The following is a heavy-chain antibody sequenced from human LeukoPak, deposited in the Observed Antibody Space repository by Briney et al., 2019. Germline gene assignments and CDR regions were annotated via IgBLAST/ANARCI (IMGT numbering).Heavy chain of an antibody. V-gene: IGHV3-74*01. CDR2: VNGDGYTT. Sequence: GSLRLSCAASGFTFSSYWMHWVRQAPGKGLVWVSRVNGDGYTTRYADSVKGRFTVSRDNAKNTLYLQMNSLRAEDTAVYHCARDFYSYGFSDYWGQGTLVTVSS. J-gene: IGHJ4*02. CDR1: GFTFSSYW. CDR3: ARDFYSYGFSDY. D-gene: IGHD5-18*01.